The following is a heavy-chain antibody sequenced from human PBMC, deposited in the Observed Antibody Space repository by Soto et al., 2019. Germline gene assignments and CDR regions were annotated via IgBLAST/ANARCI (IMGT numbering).Heavy chain of an antibody. V-gene: IGHV6-1*01. CDR3: ARAYTYCGGDCPFDP. CDR2: TYYRSKWYN. CDR1: GGSVSSNSAA. D-gene: IGHD2-21*02. Sequence: QSQTLSLTCAISGGSVSSNSAAWNWIRQSPSRGLEWLGRTYYRSKWYNDYAVSVKSRITINPDTSKNQFSLQLNSVTPEDTAVYYCARAYTYCGGDCPFDPWGQGTLVTVSS. J-gene: IGHJ5*02.